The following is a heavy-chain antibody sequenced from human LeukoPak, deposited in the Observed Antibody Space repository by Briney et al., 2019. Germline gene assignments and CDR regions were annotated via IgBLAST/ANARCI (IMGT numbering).Heavy chain of an antibody. CDR1: GFTFSSYW. CDR2: IKQDGSEK. CDR3: ARGPSYGDRSDFLDY. V-gene: IGHV3-7*01. D-gene: IGHD4/OR15-4a*01. J-gene: IGHJ4*02. Sequence: GGSLRLSCAASGFTFSSYWMSWVRQAPGKGLEWVANIKQDGSEKYYVDSVKGRFTISRDNGKNSLYLQMNSLRAEDTAVYYCARGPSYGDRSDFLDYWGQGTLVTVSS.